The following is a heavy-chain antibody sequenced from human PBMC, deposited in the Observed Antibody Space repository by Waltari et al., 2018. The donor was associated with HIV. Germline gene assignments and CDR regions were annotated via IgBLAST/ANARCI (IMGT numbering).Heavy chain of an antibody. D-gene: IGHD1-26*01. Sequence: QVQLVQSGAEVKKPGASVKVSCKASGYTFTTYDINWVRQATGQGLEWMGRRNPNSGNTVYEKKFQGRVTMTMNTSITTAHMELSSLRSDDTAVYYCARGRSGNYRGNSVVDYWGQGTLVTVSS. CDR1: GYTFTTYD. CDR2: RNPNSGNT. CDR3: ARGRSGNYRGNSVVDY. J-gene: IGHJ4*02. V-gene: IGHV1-8*01.